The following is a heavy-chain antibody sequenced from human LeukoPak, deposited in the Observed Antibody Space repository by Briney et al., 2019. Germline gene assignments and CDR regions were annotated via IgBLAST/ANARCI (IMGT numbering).Heavy chain of an antibody. CDR3: AKGDGDLRSGRRSYYFDY. CDR2: ICGSGGSK. Sequence: GGSLRLSCAASGFTFSSYAMHWVRQAPGKGLEWVAVICGSGGSKYYADSVKGRFTISRDNSKNTLYLQMNSLRAEDTAVYYCAKGDGDLRSGRRSYYFDYWGQGTLVTVSS. J-gene: IGHJ4*02. V-gene: IGHV3-23*01. D-gene: IGHD4-17*01. CDR1: GFTFSSYA.